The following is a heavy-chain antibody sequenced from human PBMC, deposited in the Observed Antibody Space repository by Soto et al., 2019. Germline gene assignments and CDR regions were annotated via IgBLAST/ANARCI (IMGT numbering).Heavy chain of an antibody. V-gene: IGHV4-59*02. CDR3: SRVHSGWSSGHGLDV. J-gene: IGHJ6*02. D-gene: IGHD6-19*01. CDR2: TNNSGRT. CDR1: GASVSSYF. Sequence: SETLSLTCTVPGASVSSYFWSWVRQPPGKGLEWIGYTNNSGRTNYNPSLKCTVTLSLDTSDNDFSLRLTSLTAAYTAVYYCSRVHSGWSSGHGLDVWGQGTTVTVSS.